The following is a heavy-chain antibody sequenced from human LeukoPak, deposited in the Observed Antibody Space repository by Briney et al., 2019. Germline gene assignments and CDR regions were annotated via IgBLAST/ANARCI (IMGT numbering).Heavy chain of an antibody. CDR3: ARDRPGGSSLDY. CDR1: GGSISSYY. CDR2: IYYSGST. Sequence: PSETLSFTCTVSGGSISSYYWSWIRQPPGKGLEWIGYIYYSGSTNYNPSLKSRATISVDTSKNQFSLKLSSVTAADTAVYYCARDRPGGSSLDYWGQGILVTVSS. V-gene: IGHV4-59*01. J-gene: IGHJ4*02. D-gene: IGHD6-13*01.